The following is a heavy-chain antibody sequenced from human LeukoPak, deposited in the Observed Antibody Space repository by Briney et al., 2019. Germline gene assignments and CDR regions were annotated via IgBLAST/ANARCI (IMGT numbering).Heavy chain of an antibody. Sequence: GGSLRLSCAASGFTFSTYNMNWVRQAPGKGPEWVSSIISTSDIYYAGSVKGRFTISRDNAKNSLYLQMNSLRDEDTAVYYCASVRSGDSRDFDYWGQGTLVTVSS. CDR3: ASVRSGDSRDFDY. CDR2: IISTSDI. D-gene: IGHD4-17*01. V-gene: IGHV3-21*01. J-gene: IGHJ4*02. CDR1: GFTFSTYN.